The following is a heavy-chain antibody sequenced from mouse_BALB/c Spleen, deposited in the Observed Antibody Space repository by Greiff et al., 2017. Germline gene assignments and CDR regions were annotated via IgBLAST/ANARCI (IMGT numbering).Heavy chain of an antibody. CDR3: TGTSLDY. Sequence: VQLQQSGAELVRPGVSVKISCKGSGYTFTDYAMHWVKQSHAKSLEWIGVISTYYGDASYNQKFKGKATMTVDKSSSTAYMELRSLTSEDSAVYYCTGTSLDYWGQGTTLTVSS. CDR2: ISTYYGDA. CDR1: GYTFTDYA. V-gene: IGHV1-67*01. J-gene: IGHJ2*01. D-gene: IGHD3-3*01.